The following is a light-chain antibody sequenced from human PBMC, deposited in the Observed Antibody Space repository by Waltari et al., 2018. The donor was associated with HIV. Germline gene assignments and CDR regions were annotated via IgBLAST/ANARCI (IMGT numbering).Light chain of an antibody. V-gene: IGLV1-51*01. CDR1: SSKFGNDF. Sequence: QSVLTQPPSVSAAPGQKVTISCSGSSSKFGNDFVSWYQHLPGAAPKLLIYDKDKRPSGISDRFSGSKSGTSATLGITGLQTGDEADYYCGTWDTSLGAGVFGGGTKLTVL. CDR2: DKD. CDR3: GTWDTSLGAGV. J-gene: IGLJ3*02.